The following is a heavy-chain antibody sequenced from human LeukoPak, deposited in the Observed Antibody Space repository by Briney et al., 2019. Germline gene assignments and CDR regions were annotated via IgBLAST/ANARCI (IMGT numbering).Heavy chain of an antibody. CDR3: ASRLVDDDSPEKAFDI. CDR2: ISAYNGNT. CDR1: GYRFTSHW. D-gene: IGHD5/OR15-5a*01. Sequence: GESLKISCKGSGYRFTSHWIGWVRQAPGQGLEWMGWISAYNGNTNYAQKLQGRVTMTTDTSTSTAYMELRSLRSDDTAVYYCASRLVDDDSPEKAFDIWGQGTMVTVSS. J-gene: IGHJ3*02. V-gene: IGHV1-18*04.